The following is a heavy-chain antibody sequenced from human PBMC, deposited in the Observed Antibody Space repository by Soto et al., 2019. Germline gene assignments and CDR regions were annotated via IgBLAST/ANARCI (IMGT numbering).Heavy chain of an antibody. CDR2: ISYDGSNK. CDR1: GFTFSSYG. Sequence: GGSLRLSCAASGFTFSSYGMHWVRQAPGKGLEWVAVISYDGSNKYYADSVKSRFTISRDNSKNTLYLQMNSLRAEDTAVYYCAKDGHITIFGVVKGCPMDVWGQGTTVTVSS. V-gene: IGHV3-30*18. CDR3: AKDGHITIFGVVKGCPMDV. D-gene: IGHD3-3*01. J-gene: IGHJ6*02.